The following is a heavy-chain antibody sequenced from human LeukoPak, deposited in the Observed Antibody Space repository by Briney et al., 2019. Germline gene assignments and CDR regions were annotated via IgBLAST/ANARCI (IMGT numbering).Heavy chain of an antibody. V-gene: IGHV3-7*01. CDR1: GFTFSSYW. D-gene: IGHD5-12*01. Sequence: GGSLRLSCAASGFTFSSYWMSWVRQAPGKGLQSVAYISQDVSHKYYVDSVEGRFTISRDNAKNSLHLEMNSLRAEDTALYYCARVGYNGWNFENWGQGTLVTVSS. CDR3: ARVGYNGWNFEN. J-gene: IGHJ4*02. CDR2: ISQDVSHK.